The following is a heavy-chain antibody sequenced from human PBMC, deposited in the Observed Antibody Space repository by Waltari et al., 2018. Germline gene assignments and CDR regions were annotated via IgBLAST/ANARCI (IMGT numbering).Heavy chain of an antibody. Sequence: EVQLLESGGGLVQPGGSLRLSCAASGFTFSSYAMSWVRQAPGKGLEWVSAIRGSGGSTYYADSVKGRFTISRDNSKNTLYLQRNSLRAEDTAVYYCAKFVRVVIDAFDIWGQGTMVTVSS. CDR2: IRGSGGST. D-gene: IGHD3-3*01. CDR3: AKFVRVVIDAFDI. CDR1: GFTFSSYA. J-gene: IGHJ3*02. V-gene: IGHV3-23*01.